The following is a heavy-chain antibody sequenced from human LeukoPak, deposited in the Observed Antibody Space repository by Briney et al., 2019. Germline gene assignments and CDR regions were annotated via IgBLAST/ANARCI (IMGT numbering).Heavy chain of an antibody. D-gene: IGHD3-10*01. CDR1: GYTFTSYD. J-gene: IGHJ6*02. CDR3: ARGAQLWFGELSRLFGLHYGMDV. Sequence: GASVKVSCKASGYTFTSYDINWVRQATGQGLEWMGWMNPNSGNTGYAQKFQGRVTMTRNTSISTAYMELSSLRSEDTAVYYCARGAQLWFGELSRLFGLHYGMDVWGQGTTVTVSS. CDR2: MNPNSGNT. V-gene: IGHV1-8*01.